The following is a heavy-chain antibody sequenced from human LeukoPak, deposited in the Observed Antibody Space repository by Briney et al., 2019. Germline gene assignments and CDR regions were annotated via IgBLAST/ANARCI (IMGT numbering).Heavy chain of an antibody. CDR1: GFNFDDYA. J-gene: IGHJ4*02. D-gene: IGHD3-10*01. Sequence: PGGSLRLSCAASGFNFDDYAMSWVRQVPGKGLEWVSGINWNSGTIGYADSVKGRFTISRDNAKNSLYLQMNSLRAEDTALYYCARDSRGAFDYWGQGTLVTVSS. CDR2: INWNSGTI. CDR3: ARDSRGAFDY. V-gene: IGHV3-20*04.